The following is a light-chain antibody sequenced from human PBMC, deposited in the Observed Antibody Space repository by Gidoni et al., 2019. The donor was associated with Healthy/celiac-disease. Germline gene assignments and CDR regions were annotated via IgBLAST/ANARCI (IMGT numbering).Light chain of an antibody. CDR2: GAS. Sequence: EIVLTQSPGTLSLSPGERATLSCRASKSVSSSYLAWYQLKPGQAPRLLIYGASSRATGIPDRFSGSGSGTDFTLTISRLEPEDFAVYYCQQYGSSPGYTFGQGTKLEIK. CDR3: QQYGSSPGYT. V-gene: IGKV3-20*01. J-gene: IGKJ2*01. CDR1: KSVSSSY.